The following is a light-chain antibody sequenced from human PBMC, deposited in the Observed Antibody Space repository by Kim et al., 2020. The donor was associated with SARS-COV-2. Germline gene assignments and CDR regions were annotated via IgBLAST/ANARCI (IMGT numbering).Light chain of an antibody. J-gene: IGKJ1*01. Sequence: DIQMTQSPSSLSASVGDRVTITCRTTQSISSHLNWYQQKPGRAPKLLISAASTLQGGVPSRFSGSGSETDFTLTISCLQPEDFATYFCQQSNSTPLTFGHGTKVDIK. CDR1: QSISSH. V-gene: IGKV1-39*01. CDR3: QQSNSTPLT. CDR2: AAS.